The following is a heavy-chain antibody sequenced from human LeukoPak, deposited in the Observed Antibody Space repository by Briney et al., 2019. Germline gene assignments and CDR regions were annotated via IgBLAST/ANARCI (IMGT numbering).Heavy chain of an antibody. CDR3: ARQSWDDFWSGYLSYYFDY. CDR2: IYYSGST. CDR1: GGSISSYY. J-gene: IGHJ4*02. Sequence: PSETLSLTCTVSGGSISSYYWSWIRHPPGKGLEWIGYIYYSGSTNYNPSLKSRVTISVGTSKNQFSLKLSAVTAADTAVYYCARQSWDDFWSGYLSYYFDYWGQGTLVGVSS. V-gene: IGHV4-59*08. D-gene: IGHD3-3*01.